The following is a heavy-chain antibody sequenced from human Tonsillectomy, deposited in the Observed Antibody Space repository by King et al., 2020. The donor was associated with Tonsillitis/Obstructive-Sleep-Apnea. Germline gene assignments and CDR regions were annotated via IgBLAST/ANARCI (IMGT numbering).Heavy chain of an antibody. CDR3: TTGITIFGTLPYYDYMDV. CDR2: IKSYTNAGTT. V-gene: IGHV3-15*01. J-gene: IGHJ6*03. Sequence: VQLVESGGGLVKPGGSLRLSCAASGFIFSNAWMSWVRQVPGKGLEWVGRIKSYTNAGTTDYAAPVKGRFTISRDDSKNTLYLQMNSLKTEDTAVYYSTTGITIFGTLPYYDYMDVWGKGTTVTVSS. D-gene: IGHD3-3*01. CDR1: GFIFSNAW.